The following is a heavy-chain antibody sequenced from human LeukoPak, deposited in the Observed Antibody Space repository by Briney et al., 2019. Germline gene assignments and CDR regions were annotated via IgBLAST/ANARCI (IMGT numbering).Heavy chain of an antibody. CDR2: ISWNSGSI. CDR3: AKDTSSSSVVSAFDI. D-gene: IGHD6-6*01. J-gene: IGHJ3*02. V-gene: IGHV3-9*01. CDR1: GYTFEDYA. Sequence: GGSLRLSCAGSGYTFEDYAMHWVRQVPGKGLEWVSGISWNSGSIGYADSVKGRFTISRDNAKNSLYLQMNSLRAEDTALYYCAKDTSSSSVVSAFDIWGQGTMVTVSS.